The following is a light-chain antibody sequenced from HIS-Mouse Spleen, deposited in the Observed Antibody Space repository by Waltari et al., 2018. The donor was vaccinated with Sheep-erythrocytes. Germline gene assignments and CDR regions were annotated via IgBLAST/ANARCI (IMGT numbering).Light chain of an antibody. V-gene: IGLV2-14*02. Sequence: QSALTQPASVSGSPGQSITISCTGTSSDVGSYNLVSWYQQHPGKAPKLMIYEGSKRPSGVSNRFSGSNSGNTATLTISRVEAGDEADYYCQVWDSSSDHWVFGGGTKLTVL. J-gene: IGLJ3*02. CDR1: SSDVGSYNL. CDR2: EGS. CDR3: QVWDSSSDHWV.